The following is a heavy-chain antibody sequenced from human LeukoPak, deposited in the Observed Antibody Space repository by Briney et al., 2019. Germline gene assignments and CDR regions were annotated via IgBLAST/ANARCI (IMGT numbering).Heavy chain of an antibody. V-gene: IGHV4-59*01. J-gene: IGHJ4*02. D-gene: IGHD4-17*01. CDR1: GGSMSSYY. CDR3: ARTAPYGDYLHDY. Sequence: SETLSLTCTVSGGSMSSYYWSWIRQPPGKGLEYIGYIYYSGSTNYNPSLKSRVTISVDTSKNQFSLKLNSVTAADTAVYYCARTAPYGDYLHDYWGQGTLVTVSS. CDR2: IYYSGST.